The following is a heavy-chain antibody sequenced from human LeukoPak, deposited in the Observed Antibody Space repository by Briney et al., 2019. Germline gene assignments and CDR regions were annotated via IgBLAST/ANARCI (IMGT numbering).Heavy chain of an antibody. V-gene: IGHV3-21*01. CDR2: ISSSSSYI. Sequence: GGSLRLSCAASGSIFRSYNMIWVRQAPGKGLEWVSSISSSSSYIYYADSVKGRFTISRDNAKNSLYLQMKSLRAEHTAVYYCARVNNRFDPWGQGTLVTVSS. CDR1: GSIFRSYN. J-gene: IGHJ5*02. CDR3: ARVNNRFDP.